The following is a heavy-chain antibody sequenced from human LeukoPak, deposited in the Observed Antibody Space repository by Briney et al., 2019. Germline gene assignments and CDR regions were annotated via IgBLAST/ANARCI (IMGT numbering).Heavy chain of an antibody. Sequence: SQTLSLTCTVSGGSISSGDYYWSWIRQPPGKGLEWIGYIYYSGSTYYNLSLKSRVTISVDTSKNQFSLKLSSVTAADTAVYYCARARELQYYFDYWGQGTLVTVSS. J-gene: IGHJ4*02. CDR3: ARARELQYYFDY. V-gene: IGHV4-30-4*08. CDR2: IYYSGST. CDR1: GGSISSGDYY. D-gene: IGHD1-7*01.